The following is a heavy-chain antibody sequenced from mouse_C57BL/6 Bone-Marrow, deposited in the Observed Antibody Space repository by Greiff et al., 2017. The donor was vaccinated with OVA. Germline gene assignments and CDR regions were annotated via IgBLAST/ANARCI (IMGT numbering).Heavy chain of an antibody. D-gene: IGHD4-1*01. Sequence: VQLQQSGPELVKPGASVKISCKASGYSFTGYYMNWVKQSPEKSLEWIGEINPSTGGTTYNQKFKAKATLTVDKSSSTAYMQLKSLTSEDSAVYYCARGGTSPFAYWGQGTQVTVSA. V-gene: IGHV1-42*01. CDR1: GYSFTGYY. J-gene: IGHJ3*01. CDR2: INPSTGGT. CDR3: ARGGTSPFAY.